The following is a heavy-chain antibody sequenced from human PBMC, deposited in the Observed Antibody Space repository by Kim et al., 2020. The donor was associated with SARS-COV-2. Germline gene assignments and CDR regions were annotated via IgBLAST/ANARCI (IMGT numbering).Heavy chain of an antibody. V-gene: IGHV3-21*01. CDR1: GFTFSSYS. CDR2: ISSSSSYI. CDR3: ARDLKEYFDY. J-gene: IGHJ4*02. Sequence: GGSLRLSCAASGFTFSSYSMNWVRQAPGKGLEWVSSISSSSSYIYYADSVKGRFTISRDDAKNSLYLQMNSLRAEDTAVYYCARDLKEYFDYWGQGTLVTVSS.